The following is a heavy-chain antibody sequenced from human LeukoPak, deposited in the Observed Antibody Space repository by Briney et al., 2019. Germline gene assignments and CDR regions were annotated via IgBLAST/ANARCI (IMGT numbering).Heavy chain of an antibody. D-gene: IGHD6-13*01. J-gene: IGHJ4*02. CDR3: AREGIAAAGTGGDY. V-gene: IGHV3-21*01. CDR1: GFTFSSYS. CDR2: ISSSSSYI. Sequence: GGSLRLSCAASGFTFSSYSMNWVRQAPGKGLEWVSSISSSSSYIYYADSVKGRFTISRDNAKNSLYLQMNSLRAEDTAVYHCAREGIAAAGTGGDYWGQGTLVTVSS.